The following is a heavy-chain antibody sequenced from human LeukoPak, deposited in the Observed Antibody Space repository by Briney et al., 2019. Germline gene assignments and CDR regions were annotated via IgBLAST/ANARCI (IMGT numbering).Heavy chain of an antibody. Sequence: GGSLRLSCAASGFTFSDYYMSWIRQAPGKGLEWVSYISSSGSTIYYADSVKGRFTISRDNAKNSLYLQMNSLRAEDTAVYYCATTDIYPLSWVWFDYWGQGTLVTVSS. CDR1: GFTFSDYY. J-gene: IGHJ4*02. V-gene: IGHV3-11*04. D-gene: IGHD6-13*01. CDR2: ISSSGSTI. CDR3: ATTDIYPLSWVWFDY.